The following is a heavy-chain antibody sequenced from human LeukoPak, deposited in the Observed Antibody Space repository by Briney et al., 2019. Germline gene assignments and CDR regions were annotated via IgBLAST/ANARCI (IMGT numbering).Heavy chain of an antibody. CDR1: GFTFSSYG. J-gene: IGHJ3*02. CDR3: ARGPSSNRNDNQRAFDI. CDR2: IWYDGSNK. D-gene: IGHD1-1*01. Sequence: GRSLRLSCAASGFTFSSYGMHWVRQAPGKGLEWVAVIWYDGSNKYYADSVKGRFTISRDNSKNTLYLQMNSLRAEDTAVYYCARGPSSNRNDNQRAFDIWGQGTMVTVSS. V-gene: IGHV3-33*01.